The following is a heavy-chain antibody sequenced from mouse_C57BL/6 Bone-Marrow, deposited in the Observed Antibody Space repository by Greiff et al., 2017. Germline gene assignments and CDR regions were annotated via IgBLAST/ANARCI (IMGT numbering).Heavy chain of an antibody. D-gene: IGHD1-1*01. CDR1: GYTFTSYW. CDR3: AREKGYCSSLWFAY. J-gene: IGHJ3*01. CDR2: IDPSDSYT. Sequence: QVQLQQPGAELVKPGASVKLSCKASGYTFTSYWMQWVKQRPGQGLEWIGEIDPSDSYTNYNQKFKGKATFTVDTSSSTAYMQLSSLTSEDSAFYYCAREKGYCSSLWFAYWGQGTLVTVSA. V-gene: IGHV1-50*01.